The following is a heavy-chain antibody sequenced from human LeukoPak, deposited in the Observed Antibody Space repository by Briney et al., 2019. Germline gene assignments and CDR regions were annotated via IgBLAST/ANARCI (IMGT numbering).Heavy chain of an antibody. CDR2: IYYSGST. J-gene: IGHJ5*02. Sequence: PSETLSLTCTVSGGSISSSSYYWGWIRQPPGKELEWIGNIYYSGSTNYNPSLKSRVTISVDTSKNQFSLKLSSGTAADTAGYYCAREGGGLILPSWFDPWGQGTLVTVSS. D-gene: IGHD3-16*01. V-gene: IGHV4-39*07. CDR3: AREGGGLILPSWFDP. CDR1: GGSISSSSYY.